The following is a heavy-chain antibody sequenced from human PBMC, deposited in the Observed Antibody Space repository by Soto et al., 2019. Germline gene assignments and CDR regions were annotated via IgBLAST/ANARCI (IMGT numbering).Heavy chain of an antibody. V-gene: IGHV1-18*01. J-gene: IGHJ4*01. D-gene: IGHD2-15*01. Sequence: QVQLVQSGAEVKKPGASVKVSCKASGYTFINYGINWVRQAPGQGLEWMGWISAYTGNTNYAQKLQGRFTMTTDTSTRPANMELRSLTSDDTALYYCARGARLLAATMTVWGHGTLVTVSS. CDR2: ISAYTGNT. CDR3: ARGARLLAATMTV. CDR1: GYTFINYG.